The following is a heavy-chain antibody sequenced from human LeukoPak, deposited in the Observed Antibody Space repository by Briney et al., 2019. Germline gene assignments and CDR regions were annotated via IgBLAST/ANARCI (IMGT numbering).Heavy chain of an antibody. CDR1: GFTFSSYA. Sequence: PGGSLRLSCAASGFTFSSYAMSWVRQAPGKGLEWVSAISGSGYGTYHADSVKGRFTISRDSSKNTLYLQMNGLRAEDTAVYHCAKSRSVADAFDIWGQGTMVTVSS. CDR3: AKSRSVADAFDI. D-gene: IGHD6-19*01. CDR2: ISGSGYGT. J-gene: IGHJ3*02. V-gene: IGHV3-23*01.